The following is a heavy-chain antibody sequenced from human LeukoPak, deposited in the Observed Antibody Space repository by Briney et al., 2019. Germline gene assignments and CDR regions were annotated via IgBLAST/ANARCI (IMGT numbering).Heavy chain of an antibody. Sequence: GASVKVSCKASGYTFTGYYMHWVRQAPGQGLEWMGWINPNSGGTNYAQKFQGRATMTRDTSISTAYMELSRLRSDDTAVYYCAREGKLVVVVPAAIFPFGPKAFDPWGQGTLVTVSS. CDR3: AREGKLVVVVPAAIFPFGPKAFDP. J-gene: IGHJ5*02. CDR1: GYTFTGYY. CDR2: INPNSGGT. V-gene: IGHV1-2*02. D-gene: IGHD2-2*01.